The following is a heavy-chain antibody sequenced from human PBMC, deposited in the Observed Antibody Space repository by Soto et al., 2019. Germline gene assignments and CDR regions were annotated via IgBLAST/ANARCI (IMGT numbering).Heavy chain of an antibody. CDR1: GFTFSSYS. D-gene: IGHD1-1*01. CDR2: ISSSSSTI. CDR3: ARFSALAVDAFDI. V-gene: IGHV3-48*02. J-gene: IGHJ3*02. Sequence: GGSLRLSCAASGFTFSSYSMNWVRQAPGKGLEWVSYISSSSSTIYYADSVKGRFTISRDNAKNPLYLQMNSLRDEDTAVYYCARFSALAVDAFDIWGQGTMVTVSS.